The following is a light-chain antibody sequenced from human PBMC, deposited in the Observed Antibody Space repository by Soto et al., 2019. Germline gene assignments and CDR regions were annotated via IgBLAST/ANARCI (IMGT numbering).Light chain of an antibody. CDR2: DVS. CDR1: SSDVGSYNY. J-gene: IGLJ1*01. CDR3: SSYTSSSTYV. Sequence: QSALTQPRSVSGSPGQSVTISCTGSSSDVGSYNYVSWYQQHPGKAPKVMIYDVSKRPSGVPDRFSGSKFGNTASLTISGLQAEDEADYYCSSYTSSSTYVFGTGTKVTVL. V-gene: IGLV2-11*01.